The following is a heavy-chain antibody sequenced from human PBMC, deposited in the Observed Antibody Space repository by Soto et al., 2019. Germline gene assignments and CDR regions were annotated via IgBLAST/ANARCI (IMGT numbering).Heavy chain of an antibody. Sequence: ASGKVSCKASGYTFTSNGISWGRQAPGQGLEGMGWISAYNGNTNYAQKLQGRVTMTTDTSTSTAYMELRSLRSDDTAVYYCARVRVIGRTTIFGVGQPYFDYWGQGTLVTVS. D-gene: IGHD3-3*01. CDR1: GYTFTSNG. CDR2: ISAYNGNT. CDR3: ARVRVIGRTTIFGVGQPYFDY. J-gene: IGHJ4*02. V-gene: IGHV1-18*01.